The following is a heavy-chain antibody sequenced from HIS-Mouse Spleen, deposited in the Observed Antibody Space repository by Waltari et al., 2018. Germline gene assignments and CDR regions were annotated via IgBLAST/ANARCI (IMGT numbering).Heavy chain of an antibody. CDR3: AKIRVGATDY. Sequence: QVQLVESGGGVVQPGRSVRLSCAASGFTSSSYGMHWVRQAPGKGLEWVAVISYDGSNKYYADSVKGRFTISRDNSKNTLYLQMNSLRAEDTAVYYCAKIRVGATDYWGQGTLVTVSS. D-gene: IGHD1-26*01. CDR2: ISYDGSNK. CDR1: GFTSSSYG. V-gene: IGHV3-30*18. J-gene: IGHJ4*02.